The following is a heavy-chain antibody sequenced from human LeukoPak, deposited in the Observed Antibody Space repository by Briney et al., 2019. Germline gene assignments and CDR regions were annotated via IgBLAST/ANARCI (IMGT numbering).Heavy chain of an antibody. CDR1: GFTFDNYG. Sequence: GGSLRLSCAASGFTFDNYGISWVRQAPGKGLEWVSRIHWNGGRTGYADSVKGRFTISRDNSKNTLYLQMNSLRAEDTAVYYCARRAGAYSHPYDYWGQGTLVTVSS. CDR3: ARRAGAYSHPYDY. CDR2: IHWNGGRT. D-gene: IGHD4/OR15-4a*01. J-gene: IGHJ4*02. V-gene: IGHV3-20*04.